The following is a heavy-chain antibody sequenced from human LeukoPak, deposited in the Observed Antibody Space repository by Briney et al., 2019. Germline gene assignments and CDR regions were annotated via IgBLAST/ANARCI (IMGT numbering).Heavy chain of an antibody. D-gene: IGHD6-13*01. V-gene: IGHV3-48*03. Sequence: GGSLRLSCAASGFTFSSYEMNWVRQAPGKGLEWVSYINSSGSTIYYADSVKGRFTISRDNAKNSLYLQMNSLRAEDTAVYYCARGEQQLFPFDYWGQGTLVTVSS. CDR3: ARGEQQLFPFDY. CDR2: INSSGSTI. CDR1: GFTFSSYE. J-gene: IGHJ4*02.